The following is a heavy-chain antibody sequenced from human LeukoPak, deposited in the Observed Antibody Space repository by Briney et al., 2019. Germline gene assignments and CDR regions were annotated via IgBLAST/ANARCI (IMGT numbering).Heavy chain of an antibody. D-gene: IGHD2-15*01. CDR3: ASEYCSGGSCYDYYYGMDV. CDR1: GFTVSSNY. Sequence: GGSLRLSCAASGFTVSSNYMSWVRQAPGKGLEWVSVIYSGGSTYYADSVEGRFTISRDNSKNTLYLQMNSLRAEDTAVYYCASEYCSGGSCYDYYYGMDVWGQGTTVTVSS. CDR2: IYSGGST. V-gene: IGHV3-53*01. J-gene: IGHJ6*02.